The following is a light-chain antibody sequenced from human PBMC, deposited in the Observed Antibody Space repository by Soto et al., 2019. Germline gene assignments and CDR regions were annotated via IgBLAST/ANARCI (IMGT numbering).Light chain of an antibody. CDR3: CSYAGSYTYV. CDR2: AVR. J-gene: IGLJ1*01. CDR1: SSAVGGYNY. V-gene: IGLV2-11*01. Sequence: QSVLTQPRSVSGSPGQSVTISCTGTSSAVGGYNYVSWYQQHPGKAAKLMIYAVRKWPSGVTDRFSGSKSGNTDSLTISGLHAEDEADYYCCSYAGSYTYVFRTGTKGTVL.